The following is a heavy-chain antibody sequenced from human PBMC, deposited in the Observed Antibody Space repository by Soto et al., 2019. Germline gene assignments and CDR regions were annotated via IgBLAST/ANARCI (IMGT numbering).Heavy chain of an antibody. CDR1: GFTFSSYA. V-gene: IGHV3-23*01. D-gene: IGHD2-21*02. CDR2: ISGSGGST. CDR3: AKFPGAYCRGDCYRNYFDY. Sequence: HPEGSLRLSCAASGFTFSSYAMSWVRQAPGKGLEWVSAISGSGGSTYYADSVKGRCTISRDNSKNTLYLQMNSLRAEDTAVYYCAKFPGAYCRGDCYRNYFDYCGQGTLVTVSS. J-gene: IGHJ4*02.